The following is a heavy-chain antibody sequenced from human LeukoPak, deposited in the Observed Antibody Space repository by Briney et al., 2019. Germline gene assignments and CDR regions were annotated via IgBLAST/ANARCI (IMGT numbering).Heavy chain of an antibody. D-gene: IGHD5-24*01. CDR3: AKRGMTTIKEGFDY. CDR1: GFTFSDYA. CDR2: NSGSGKST. V-gene: IGHV3-23*01. Sequence: GGSLRLSCAASGFTFSDYAMSWVRQAPGKGLEWVSANSGSGKSTYYADSVKGRFTISRDNSKNTLYLQMNSLRAEDTAVYYCAKRGMTTIKEGFDYWGQGTLVSVSS. J-gene: IGHJ4*02.